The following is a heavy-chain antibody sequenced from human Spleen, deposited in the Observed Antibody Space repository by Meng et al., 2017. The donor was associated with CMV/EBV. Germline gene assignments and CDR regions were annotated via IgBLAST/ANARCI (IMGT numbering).Heavy chain of an antibody. D-gene: IGHD3-16*01. J-gene: IGHJ4*02. V-gene: IGHV3-21*01. CDR2: ISSTSSYI. Sequence: GGSLRLSCAASGFTFSSFSMNWVRQAPGKGLEWVSSISSTSSYIYYADSVKGRFTISRDNAKNSLYLQMNSLRAEDTAVYYCARDWGSTVPRPCDYWGQGTLVTVSS. CDR3: ARDWGSTVPRPCDY. CDR1: GFTFSSFS.